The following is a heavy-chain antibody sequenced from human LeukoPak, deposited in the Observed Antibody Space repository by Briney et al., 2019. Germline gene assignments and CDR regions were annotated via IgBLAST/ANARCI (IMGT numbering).Heavy chain of an antibody. Sequence: KPSETLSLTCTVSGGSISSHYWSWIRQPPGKGLEWIEYIYYSGSTNYNPSLKSRVTISVDTSKNQFSLKLSSVTAADTAVYYCARVRTESDDYDFWSGYYKFDYYYYMDVWGKGTTVTVSS. V-gene: IGHV4-59*11. D-gene: IGHD3-3*01. J-gene: IGHJ6*03. CDR2: IYYSGST. CDR1: GGSISSHY. CDR3: ARVRTESDDYDFWSGYYKFDYYYYMDV.